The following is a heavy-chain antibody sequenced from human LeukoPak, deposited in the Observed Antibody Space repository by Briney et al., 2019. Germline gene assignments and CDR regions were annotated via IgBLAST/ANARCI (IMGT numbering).Heavy chain of an antibody. CDR2: ISSSSSYI. V-gene: IGHV3-21*01. J-gene: IGHJ5*02. CDR1: GFTFSSYT. Sequence: GGSLRLSCAASGFTFSSYTVHWVRQAPGKGLEWVSSISSSSSYIYYADSVKGRFTISRDNAKNSLYLQMNSLRAEDTAVYYCARGSYYYDSSGYYPEAWFDPWGQGTLVTVSS. CDR3: ARGSYYYDSSGYYPEAWFDP. D-gene: IGHD3-22*01.